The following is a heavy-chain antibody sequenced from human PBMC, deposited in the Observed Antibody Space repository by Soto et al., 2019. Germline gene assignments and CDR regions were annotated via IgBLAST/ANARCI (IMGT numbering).Heavy chain of an antibody. CDR1: GFTFSSYA. Sequence: QVPLVESGGGVVQPGRSLRLSCAASGFTFSSYAMQWVRQAPGKGLEWVAVISYDGSNKYYADSVKGRFTISRDNSKNTLYLQMNSLRAEDTAVYYCARPDYGSGSYPAYWGQGTLVTVSS. V-gene: IGHV3-30-3*01. CDR2: ISYDGSNK. J-gene: IGHJ4*02. CDR3: ARPDYGSGSYPAY. D-gene: IGHD3-10*01.